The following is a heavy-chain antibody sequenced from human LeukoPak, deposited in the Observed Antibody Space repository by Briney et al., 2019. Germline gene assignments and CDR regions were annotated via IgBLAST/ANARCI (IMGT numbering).Heavy chain of an antibody. V-gene: IGHV1-18*01. Sequence: ASVKASCKASGYTFTSYGVSWVRQAPGQGLEWMGWISTYNGNTNYAQKLQGRVTMTTDTSTSTASMELRSLRSDDTAVYYCARKRRYSSSWYPAATGIFEDYWGQGTLVTVSS. CDR1: GYTFTSYG. CDR3: ARKRRYSSSWYPAATGIFEDY. J-gene: IGHJ4*02. CDR2: ISTYNGNT. D-gene: IGHD6-13*01.